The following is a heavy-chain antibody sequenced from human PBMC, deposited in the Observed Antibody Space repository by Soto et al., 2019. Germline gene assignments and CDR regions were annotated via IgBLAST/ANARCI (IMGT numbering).Heavy chain of an antibody. J-gene: IGHJ4*02. D-gene: IGHD3-16*01. Sequence: QVQLVQSGAEVKKTGASVKVACKTSGYTFTNFGLSWVRQAPGQGCEGMGCISAYNGNTNCAHTFGGRGTTTADTTTSPYYMELRSLRSDDTAVYYCARGGTPSGYWGQGTLVTVSS. CDR2: ISAYNGNT. CDR1: GYTFTNFG. CDR3: ARGGTPSGY. V-gene: IGHV1-18*01.